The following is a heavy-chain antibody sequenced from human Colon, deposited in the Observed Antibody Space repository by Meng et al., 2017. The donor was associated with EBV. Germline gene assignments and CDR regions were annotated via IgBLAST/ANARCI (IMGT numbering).Heavy chain of an antibody. CDR3: ARGPGGSYYLYYFDY. CDR2: INHSGST. Sequence: QVQLQQWAAGLLKPSETLSLTCAVYGGSFGGYYWSWIRQPPEKGLEWIGEINHSGSTNYNPSLKSRVTISVDTSKKQFSLKLSSVTAADTAVYYCARGPGGSYYLYYFDYWGQGTLVTVSS. D-gene: IGHD1-26*01. J-gene: IGHJ4*02. V-gene: IGHV4-34*01. CDR1: GGSFGGYY.